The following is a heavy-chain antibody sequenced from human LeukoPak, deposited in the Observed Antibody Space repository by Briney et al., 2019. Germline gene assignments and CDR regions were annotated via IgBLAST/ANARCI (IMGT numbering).Heavy chain of an antibody. Sequence: SETLSLTCTVSGGSISSSSYYWGWIRQPPGKGLEWIGYIYYSGSTNYNPSLKSRVTISVDTSKNQFSLKLSSVTAADTAVYYCARQGTGRWLQLDPDFDYWGQGTLVTVSS. CDR2: IYYSGST. CDR3: ARQGTGRWLQLDPDFDY. CDR1: GGSISSSSYY. V-gene: IGHV4-61*05. J-gene: IGHJ4*02. D-gene: IGHD5-24*01.